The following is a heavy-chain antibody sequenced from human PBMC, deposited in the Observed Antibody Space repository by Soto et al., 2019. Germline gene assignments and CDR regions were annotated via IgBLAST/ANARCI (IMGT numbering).Heavy chain of an antibody. CDR1: GGTFSSYT. J-gene: IGHJ4*02. CDR2: IIPILGIA. CDR3: ASSARGSIAALLTVTPLDY. V-gene: IGHV1-69*02. D-gene: IGHD6-6*01. Sequence: QVQLVQSGAEVKKPGSSVKVSCKASGGTFSSYTISWVRQAPGQGLEWMVRIIPILGIANYAQKFQGRVTITADKSTSTASMELSSLRSEDTSVYYCASSARGSIAALLTVTPLDYWGQGTLVTVSS.